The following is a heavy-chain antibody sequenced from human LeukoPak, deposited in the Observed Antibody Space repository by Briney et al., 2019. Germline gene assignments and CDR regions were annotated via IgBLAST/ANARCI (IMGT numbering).Heavy chain of an antibody. CDR3: ARAKKTPGIAAAAFDI. Sequence: GGSLRLSCAASGFTFSSYAMNWVRQAPGKGLEWVSSISSSSSYIYYADSVKGRFTISRDNAKNSLYLQMNSLRAEDTAVYYCARAKKTPGIAAAAFDIWGQGTMVTVSS. CDR1: GFTFSSYA. J-gene: IGHJ3*02. V-gene: IGHV3-21*01. CDR2: ISSSSSYI. D-gene: IGHD6-13*01.